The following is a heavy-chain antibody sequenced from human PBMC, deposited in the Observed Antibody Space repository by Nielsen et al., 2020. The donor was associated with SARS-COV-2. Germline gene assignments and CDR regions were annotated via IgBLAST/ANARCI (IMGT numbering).Heavy chain of an antibody. Sequence: GESLTISCAASKFTSNSYAMSWVRQAPGKGLEWVSAISGNGDTTYYADSVKGRFIISRDNSKNTLYLEMNSLRADDTAVYYCANGPGSWDYWGQGTLVTVSS. CDR1: KFTSNSYA. CDR2: ISGNGDTT. CDR3: ANGPGSWDY. V-gene: IGHV3-23*01. D-gene: IGHD1-26*01. J-gene: IGHJ4*02.